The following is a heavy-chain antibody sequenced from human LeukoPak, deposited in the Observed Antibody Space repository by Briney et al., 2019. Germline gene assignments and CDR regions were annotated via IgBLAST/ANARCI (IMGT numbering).Heavy chain of an antibody. CDR2: IYPGDSYT. J-gene: IGHJ3*02. Sequence: GESSKIPCKASGYIFTIYWIGWVRQMPGKGLEWMGIIYPGDSYTRYSPSFQGQVTISADKSISTAYLQWSSLKASDTAMYYCARSIVGATTLDAFDIWGQGISDSLSS. CDR1: GYIFTIYW. D-gene: IGHD1-26*01. V-gene: IGHV5-51*01. CDR3: ARSIVGATTLDAFDI.